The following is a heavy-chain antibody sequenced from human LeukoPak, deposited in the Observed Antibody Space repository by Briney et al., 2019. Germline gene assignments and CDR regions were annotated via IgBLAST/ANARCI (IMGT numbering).Heavy chain of an antibody. D-gene: IGHD4-23*01. CDR2: IIPILGTA. V-gene: IGHV1-69*08. CDR1: GGTFSSYT. Sequence: GASVKVSCKASGGTFSSYTISWVRQAPGQGLEWMGRIIPILGTANYAQKFQGRVTITADKSTSTAYMELSSLRSEDTAVYYCATFGGQGDFDAYWGQGTLVTVSS. CDR3: ATFGGQGDFDAY. J-gene: IGHJ4*02.